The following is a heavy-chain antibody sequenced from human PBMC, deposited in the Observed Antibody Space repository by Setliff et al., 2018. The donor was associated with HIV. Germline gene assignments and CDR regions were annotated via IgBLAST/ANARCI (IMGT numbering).Heavy chain of an antibody. CDR1: GGSIRSSSYY. Sequence: SETLSLTCTVSGGSIRSSSYYWGWIRQPPGKGLVWIGSIYYRGSTYYNPSLKSRVTISVDTSKNQFSLKLRSVTAADTALYYCARGRYRSRWYASDHYYIDVWGKGTTVTVSS. D-gene: IGHD6-13*01. J-gene: IGHJ6*03. V-gene: IGHV4-39*01. CDR2: IYYRGST. CDR3: ARGRYRSRWYASDHYYIDV.